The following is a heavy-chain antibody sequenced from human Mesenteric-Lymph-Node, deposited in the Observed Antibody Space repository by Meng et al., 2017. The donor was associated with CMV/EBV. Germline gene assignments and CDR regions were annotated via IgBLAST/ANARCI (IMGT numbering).Heavy chain of an antibody. CDR3: ATSFMGGFDP. CDR2: FDFEHGQT. V-gene: IGHV1-24*01. Sequence: KVSCKVFGYTLSKMPMHWVRQGPGKGLEWMGGFDFEHGQTVYAQKFQGRVTMTEDISTDTAYMELTRLRSEDTAVYFCATSFMGGFDPWGQGTLVTVSS. D-gene: IGHD3-3*02. CDR1: GYTLSKMP. J-gene: IGHJ5*02.